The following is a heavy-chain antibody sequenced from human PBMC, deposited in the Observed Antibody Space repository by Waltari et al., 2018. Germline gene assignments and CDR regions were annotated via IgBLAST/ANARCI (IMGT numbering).Heavy chain of an antibody. V-gene: IGHV4-59*01. CDR1: GGSISSSY. CDR3: ARVLRSAWGVWFDP. Sequence: QVQLQESGPGLVKPSETLSLTCTVSGGSISSSYWSWIRQPPGKGLEWIGYIYSSGSSNDNPSLKSRVTISVDTSKNQFSRKLNSVTAADTAVYYCARVLRSAWGVWFDPWGPGTLVIVSS. D-gene: IGHD3-16*01. CDR2: IYSSGSS. J-gene: IGHJ5*02.